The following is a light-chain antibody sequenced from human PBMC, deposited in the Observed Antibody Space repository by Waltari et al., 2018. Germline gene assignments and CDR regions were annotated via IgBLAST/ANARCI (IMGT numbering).Light chain of an antibody. CDR1: TLGDKY. J-gene: IGLJ2*01. V-gene: IGLV3-1*01. CDR3: QAWDSSTVV. Sequence: SYELTQPPSVSVSPGQTASITCSGDTLGDKYACWYQQKPGNSPVLVIYQDSKRPSGIPERFSGSNSGNTATLTISGTQAMDEADYYCQAWDSSTVVFGGGTKLTVL. CDR2: QDS.